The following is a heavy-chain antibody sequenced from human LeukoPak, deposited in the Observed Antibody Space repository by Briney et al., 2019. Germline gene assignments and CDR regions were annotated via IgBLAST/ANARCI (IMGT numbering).Heavy chain of an antibody. CDR3: TRGGVDY. J-gene: IGHJ4*02. CDR1: AFTFRSYG. Sequence: GSLRLSCATSAFTFRSYGMHWVRQAPDKGLEWVAFIRYDGSNKYYADSVKGRFTISRDNSKNTLYLQMNSLRAEDTAVYFCTRGGVDYWGQGTLVTVSS. D-gene: IGHD3-10*01. CDR2: IRYDGSNK. V-gene: IGHV3-30*02.